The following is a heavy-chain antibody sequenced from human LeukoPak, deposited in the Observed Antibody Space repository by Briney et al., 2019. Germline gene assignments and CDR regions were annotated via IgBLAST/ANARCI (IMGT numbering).Heavy chain of an antibody. CDR1: GYTFTGYY. D-gene: IGHD3-16*01. V-gene: IGHV1-2*02. J-gene: IGHJ4*02. CDR3: ARATSFDY. Sequence: ASVKVSCKTSGYTFTGYYIHWVRQAPGQGLEWMGWINPNSGVTKYAQKFQDRVTMTRDTSISMVYMELSSLRSDDTAVYYCARATSFDYWGQGTLVTVFS. CDR2: INPNSGVT.